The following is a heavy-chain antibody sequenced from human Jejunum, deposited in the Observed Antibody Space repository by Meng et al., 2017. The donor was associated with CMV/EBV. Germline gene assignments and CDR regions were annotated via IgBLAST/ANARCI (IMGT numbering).Heavy chain of an antibody. V-gene: IGHV7-4-1*02. CDR3: APGPANDYRSSYYFDY. CDR1: GNYLTNYA. J-gene: IGHJ4*02. CDR2: INTNTGNP. Sequence: QLQLVQSGSKLTKPGAPGKVSGKAPGNYLTNYAMNWGRQAPGHGLGWMGWINTNTGNPYYAQDFTGRFVISLDTSVSTAYLQISGLKAEDTAVYYCAPGPANDYRSSYYFDYWGQGTLVTVSS. D-gene: IGHD4-11*01.